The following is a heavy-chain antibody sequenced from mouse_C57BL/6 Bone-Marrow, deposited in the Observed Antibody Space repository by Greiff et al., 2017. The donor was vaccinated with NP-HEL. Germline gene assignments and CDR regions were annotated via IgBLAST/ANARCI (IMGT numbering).Heavy chain of an antibody. CDR2: IDPSDSYT. Sequence: QVQLKQPGAELVMPGASVKLSCKASGYTFTSYWMHWVKQRPGQGLEWIGEIDPSDSYTNYNQKFKGKSTLTVDKSSSTAYMQLSSLTSEDSAVYYCARGIRAWFAYWGQGTLVTVSA. CDR1: GYTFTSYW. CDR3: ARGIRAWFAY. D-gene: IGHD2-12*01. V-gene: IGHV1-69*01. J-gene: IGHJ3*01.